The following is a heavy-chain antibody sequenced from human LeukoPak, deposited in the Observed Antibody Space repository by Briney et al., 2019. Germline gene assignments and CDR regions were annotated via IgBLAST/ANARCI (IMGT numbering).Heavy chain of an antibody. CDR3: ARRGENNSGYRLFDY. J-gene: IGHJ4*02. CDR2: IYFSGIT. D-gene: IGHD3-22*01. V-gene: IGHV4-39*01. CDR1: GDFISNSNTYY. Sequence: PSETLSLTCTVSGDFISNSNTYYWGWIRQPPGKGLEWIASIYFSGITYYNPSLKSRVTISVDTSKNQFSLILSSVTATDTAVYYCARRGENNSGYRLFDYWGQGTLVTVSS.